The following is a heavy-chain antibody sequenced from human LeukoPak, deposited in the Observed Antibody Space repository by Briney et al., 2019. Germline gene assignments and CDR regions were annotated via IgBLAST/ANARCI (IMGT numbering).Heavy chain of an antibody. CDR2: ISGSGSNT. J-gene: IGHJ4*02. CDR1: GFTLSTYG. Sequence: KSGGSLRLSCAASGFTLSTYGMNWVRQAPGNGLEWVSGISGSGSNTYYPDSVKGRLTTSRDNSKNSLYLQMNSLRAEDTAVYYCARPPLRLLVVTPDYYFDYWGQGTLVTVSS. D-gene: IGHD4-23*01. CDR3: ARPPLRLLVVTPDYYFDY. V-gene: IGHV3-21*01.